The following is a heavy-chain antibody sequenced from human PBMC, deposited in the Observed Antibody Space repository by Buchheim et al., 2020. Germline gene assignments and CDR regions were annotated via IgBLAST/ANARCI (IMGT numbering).Heavy chain of an antibody. J-gene: IGHJ4*02. D-gene: IGHD5-18*01. V-gene: IGHV4-4*07. CDR3: AREADTSMILSYFDY. Sequence: QVQLQESGPGLVKPSETLSLTCTVSGASISSYYWNWIRQPAGKGLEWIGRIYASGSADYNPSLKSRVTMSVDTSKSQISLKLKSVTAADTALYYCAREADTSMILSYFDYWGQGTL. CDR1: GASISSYY. CDR2: IYASGSA.